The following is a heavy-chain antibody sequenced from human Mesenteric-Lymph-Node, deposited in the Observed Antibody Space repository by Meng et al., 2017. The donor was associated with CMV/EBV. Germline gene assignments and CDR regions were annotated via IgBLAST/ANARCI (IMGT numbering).Heavy chain of an antibody. J-gene: IGHJ5*02. CDR3: AGGIAAAGSRWFDP. D-gene: IGHD6-13*01. CDR1: GGTFSSYT. CDR2: IIPTLGIA. Sequence: QVQLVQSGAEVKKPGSSVKVSCKASGGTFSSYTISWVRQAPGQGLEWMGRIIPTLGIANYAQKFQGRVTITADKSMSTAYMELSSLRSEDTAVYYCAGGIAAAGSRWFDPWGQGTLVTVSS. V-gene: IGHV1-69*02.